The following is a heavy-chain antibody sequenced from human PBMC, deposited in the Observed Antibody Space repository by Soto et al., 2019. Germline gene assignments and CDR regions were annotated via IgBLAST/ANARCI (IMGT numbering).Heavy chain of an antibody. CDR1: GCSITISTYY. V-gene: IGHV4-61*05. D-gene: IGHD2-2*01. CDR2: IYFSGIT. J-gene: IGHJ6*03. Sequence: SETLSLTFNFSGCSITISTYYSGWNRHPPGQGLELFVYIYFSGITNYPPSLMSRVTISVDTSKNQFSLKLSSVTAADTAVYYCSRGRYCSSTSCFLYNYYYYYYMDVWGKGTMVT. CDR3: SRGRYCSSTSCFLYNYYYYYYMDV.